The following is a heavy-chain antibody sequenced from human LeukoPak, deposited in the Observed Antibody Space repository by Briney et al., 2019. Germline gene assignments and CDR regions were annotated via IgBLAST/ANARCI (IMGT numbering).Heavy chain of an antibody. CDR2: IYDDGTKD. CDR1: GFIFSNYG. V-gene: IGHV3-33*06. Sequence: GGSLRLSCAASGFIFSNYGMHWVRQAPGKGLEWVAVIYDDGTKDYYADSVGGRFTVSRDNSKNTLYLQMNSLRAEDTAVYYCAKGGIAAAGTSFYFDYWGQGTLVTVSS. CDR3: AKGGIAAAGTSFYFDY. J-gene: IGHJ4*02. D-gene: IGHD6-13*01.